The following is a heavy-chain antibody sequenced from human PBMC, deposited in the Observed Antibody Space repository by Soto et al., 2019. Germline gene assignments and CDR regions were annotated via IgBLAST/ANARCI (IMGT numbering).Heavy chain of an antibody. CDR1: GYTFTSYA. J-gene: IGHJ4*02. D-gene: IGHD3-10*01. V-gene: IGHV1-3*01. CDR2: INAGNGNT. Sequence: GASVKVSCKASGYTFTSYAMHWVRQAPGQRLEWMGWINAGNGNTKYSQKFQGRVTITRDTSASTAYMELSSLRSEDTAVYYCAVLLLWFGESPLFDYWGQGTLVTVSS. CDR3: AVLLLWFGESPLFDY.